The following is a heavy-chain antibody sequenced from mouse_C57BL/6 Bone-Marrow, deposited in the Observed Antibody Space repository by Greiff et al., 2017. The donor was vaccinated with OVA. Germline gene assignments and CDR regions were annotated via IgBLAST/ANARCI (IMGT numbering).Heavy chain of an antibody. J-gene: IGHJ3*01. CDR1: GFNIKAYY. D-gene: IGHD1-1*01. Sequence: EVQVVESGAELVKPGASVKLSCTASGFNIKAYYMHWVKQRTEQGLEWIGRIDPEDGETKYAPKFQGKATITADTSSNTAYLQRSSLTSEDTAVYYCARNYYGSSWFAYWGQGTLVTVSA. CDR2: IDPEDGET. V-gene: IGHV14-2*01. CDR3: ARNYYGSSWFAY.